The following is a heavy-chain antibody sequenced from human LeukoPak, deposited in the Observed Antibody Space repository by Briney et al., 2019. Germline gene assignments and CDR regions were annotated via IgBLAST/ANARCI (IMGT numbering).Heavy chain of an antibody. CDR2: IYYSGST. V-gene: IGHV4-59*01. D-gene: IGHD3-3*01. J-gene: IGHJ4*02. Sequence: PSETLSLTCTVSGGSTSSYYWSWIRQPPGKGLEWIGYIYYSGSTNYNPSLKSRVTISVDTSKNQFSLKLSSVTAADTAVYYCARESDGYDFWSGFDYWGQGTLVTVSS. CDR1: GGSTSSYY. CDR3: ARESDGYDFWSGFDY.